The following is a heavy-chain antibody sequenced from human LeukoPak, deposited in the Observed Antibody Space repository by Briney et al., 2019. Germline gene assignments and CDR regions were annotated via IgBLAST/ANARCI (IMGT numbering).Heavy chain of an antibody. Sequence: GGSLRLSCAASGFTFGSYAMHWVRQAPGKGLEWVSLISGNGGGTYHADSVKGRFTISRDNSKKTLYLQMNSLRAEDTAVYYCAYRGKIAVTTKGAFDIWGQGTLVTVSS. D-gene: IGHD4-17*01. V-gene: IGHV3-23*01. CDR3: AYRGKIAVTTKGAFDI. J-gene: IGHJ3*02. CDR1: GFTFGSYA. CDR2: ISGNGGGT.